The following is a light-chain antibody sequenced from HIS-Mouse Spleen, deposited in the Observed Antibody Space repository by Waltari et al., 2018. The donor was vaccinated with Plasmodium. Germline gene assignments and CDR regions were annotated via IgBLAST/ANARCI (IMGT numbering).Light chain of an antibody. V-gene: IGLV2-14*03. J-gene: IGLJ3*02. CDR2: NGS. CDR3: SSYTSSSTLV. Sequence: QSALTQPASVSGSPGQSLTISCTGTSSAVGGYNYVSWYQQHPGKAPTLMIYNGSNRPSGVYNRFSGPKSAKTASLNISGLQADDEADYYCSSYTSSSTLVFGGGTKLTV. CDR1: SSAVGGYNY.